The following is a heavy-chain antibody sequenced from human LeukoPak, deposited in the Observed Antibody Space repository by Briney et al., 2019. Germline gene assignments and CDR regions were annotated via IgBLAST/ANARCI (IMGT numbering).Heavy chain of an antibody. V-gene: IGHV3-30*02. J-gene: IGHJ6*03. D-gene: IGHD2/OR15-2a*01. CDR2: IRYDESDK. Sequence: GSLRLSCAASGFAFSRYGMHWVRQTPGKGLEWVAFIRYDESDKYYTDSVKGRFAISRDSSKNTLSLQMNSLRGEDTAIYYCAKEKNFYLDVWGKGTTVTVSS. CDR3: AKEKNFYLDV. CDR1: GFAFSRYG.